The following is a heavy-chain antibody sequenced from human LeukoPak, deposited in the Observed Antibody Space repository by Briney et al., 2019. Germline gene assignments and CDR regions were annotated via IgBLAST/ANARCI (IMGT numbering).Heavy chain of an antibody. J-gene: IGHJ4*02. CDR1: GNYW. CDR3: AKGTAAGDYRIDY. Sequence: GGSLRLSCAASGNYWMHWVRQAPGKGLEWVSGISWNSGSIGYADSVKGRFTITRDNAKNSLYLQMSSLRAEDTALYYCAKGTAAGDYRIDYWGQGTLVTVSS. D-gene: IGHD4-17*01. V-gene: IGHV3-9*01. CDR2: ISWNSGSI.